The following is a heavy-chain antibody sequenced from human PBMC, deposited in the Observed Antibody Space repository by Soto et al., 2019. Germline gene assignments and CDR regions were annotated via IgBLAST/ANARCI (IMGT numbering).Heavy chain of an antibody. CDR2: IIPIYGTA. CDR1: GGTFSSLT. D-gene: IGHD1-26*01. V-gene: IGHV1-69*13. Sequence: SVKVSCKASGGTFSSLTISWVRQAPGQGLEWMGGIIPIYGTANYAQKFQGRVTITADASTRTAYMELSSLRSEDTAVYYCAKDRRADWESYYYYAMDVWGQGTTVTVSS. J-gene: IGHJ6*02. CDR3: AKDRRADWESYYYYAMDV.